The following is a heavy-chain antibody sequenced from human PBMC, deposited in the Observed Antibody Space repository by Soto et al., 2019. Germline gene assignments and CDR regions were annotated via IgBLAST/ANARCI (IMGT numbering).Heavy chain of an antibody. D-gene: IGHD2-8*01. J-gene: IGHJ6*01. Sequence: SETLSLTCTVSGGSISSYYWSWIRQPPGKGLEWIGYIYYSGSTNYNPSLKSRVTISVDTSKNQFSLKLSSVTAADTAVYYCAGDSSRIYLSGTTFYYCCLQDCGQGTTVTVYS. CDR1: GGSISSYY. V-gene: IGHV4-59*01. CDR2: IYYSGST. CDR3: AGDSSRIYLSGTTFYYCCLQD.